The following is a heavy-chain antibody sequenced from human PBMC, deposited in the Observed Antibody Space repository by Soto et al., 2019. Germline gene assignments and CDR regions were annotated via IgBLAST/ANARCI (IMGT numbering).Heavy chain of an antibody. CDR3: ASQYSGYDGGSWFDP. CDR1: GGTFSSYA. V-gene: IGHV1-69*06. CDR2: IIPIFGTA. Sequence: QVQLVQSGAEVKKPGSSVKVSCKASGGTFSSYAISWVRQAPGQGLEWMGGIIPIFGTANYAQKFQGRVTITADKSTSTAYMELSSLRSDDTAVYYFASQYSGYDGGSWFDPWGQGTLVTVSS. D-gene: IGHD5-12*01. J-gene: IGHJ5*02.